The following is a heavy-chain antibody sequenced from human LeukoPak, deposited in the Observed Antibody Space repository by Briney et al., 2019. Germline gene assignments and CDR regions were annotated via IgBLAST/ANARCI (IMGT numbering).Heavy chain of an antibody. Sequence: GGSLRLSGAASGFTFSSYGMHWVRQAPGKGLEWVAVTSYDGSNIYYADSVKGRFTISRDNAKNSLYLQMNSLRAEDTAVYYCARETAEGYFDWCWGQGILVTVSS. CDR2: TSYDGSNI. CDR3: ARETAEGYFDWC. V-gene: IGHV3-30*03. J-gene: IGHJ4*02. CDR1: GFTFSSYG. D-gene: IGHD3-9*01.